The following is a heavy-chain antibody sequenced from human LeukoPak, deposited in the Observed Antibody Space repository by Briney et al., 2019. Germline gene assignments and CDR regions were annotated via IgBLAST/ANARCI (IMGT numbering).Heavy chain of an antibody. Sequence: ASVKVSCKASGYTFTGYYIHWVRQAPGQGLEWMEMIYPRDGSTSYAQKFQGRVTVTRDTSTSTVHMELSGLRSEDTAVYYCARDQEAFDYWGQGTLVTVSS. CDR3: ARDQEAFDY. CDR1: GYTFTGYY. V-gene: IGHV1-46*01. CDR2: IYPRDGST. J-gene: IGHJ4*02.